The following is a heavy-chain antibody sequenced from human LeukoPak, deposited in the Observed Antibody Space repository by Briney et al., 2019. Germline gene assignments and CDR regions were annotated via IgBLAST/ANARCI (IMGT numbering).Heavy chain of an antibody. CDR1: GFTFRSHA. CDR3: ARDRDIGAAGTKYGMDV. CDR2: IWYDGSNK. V-gene: IGHV3-33*01. D-gene: IGHD6-13*01. J-gene: IGHJ6*02. Sequence: GGSMRLSCATSGFTFRSHAMHWVRQSPGKGLEWVAQIWYDGSNKYYADSVKGRFSVSRDNSKNTLYLQMNSLRVEDTAVYYCARDRDIGAAGTKYGMDVWGQGTTVTVSS.